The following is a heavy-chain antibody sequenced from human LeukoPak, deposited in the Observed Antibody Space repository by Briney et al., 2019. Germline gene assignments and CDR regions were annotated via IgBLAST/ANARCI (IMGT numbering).Heavy chain of an antibody. J-gene: IGHJ4*02. CDR3: VSTPAIRRLNF. V-gene: IGHV3-11*01. CDR1: GLSITDYY. Sequence: GGSLRLSCAASGLSITDYYMSWIRQAPGGGLQWIAYISSVTSAIHYANSMKGRFTMSRDNAKNSVYLQMNSLRTEDTAMYFCVSTPAIRRLNFWGQGTLVTVSS. CDR2: ISSVTSAI. D-gene: IGHD2-2*02.